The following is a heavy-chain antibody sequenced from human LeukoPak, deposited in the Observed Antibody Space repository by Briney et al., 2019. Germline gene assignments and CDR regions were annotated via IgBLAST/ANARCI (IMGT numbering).Heavy chain of an antibody. CDR2: LYYSGRT. V-gene: IGHV4-39*01. CDR3: ARLAAGTWSYDY. Sequence: PSETLSLTCSVSGGSMSSSSHYWGWVRQPPGKELQWIGSLYYSGRTFYTPSLESRVTMSIDTSNNQFSLRMSSVTAADTAVYYCARLAAGTWSYDYWGQGSLVTVSS. CDR1: GGSMSSSSHY. D-gene: IGHD6-25*01. J-gene: IGHJ4*02.